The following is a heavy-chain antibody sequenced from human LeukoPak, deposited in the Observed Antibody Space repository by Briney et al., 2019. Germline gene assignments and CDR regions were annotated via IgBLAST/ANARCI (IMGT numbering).Heavy chain of an antibody. J-gene: IGHJ5*02. CDR2: IYHSGST. CDR1: GGSISSSNW. Sequence: SETLSLTCAVSGGSISSSNWWSWVRQPPGKGLEWIGEIYHSGSTNYNPSLKSRVTISVDKSKNQFSLKLSSVTAADTAVYYCAGYPQWGLRGWFDPWGQGTLVTVSS. V-gene: IGHV4-4*02. CDR3: AGYPQWGLRGWFDP. D-gene: IGHD1-26*01.